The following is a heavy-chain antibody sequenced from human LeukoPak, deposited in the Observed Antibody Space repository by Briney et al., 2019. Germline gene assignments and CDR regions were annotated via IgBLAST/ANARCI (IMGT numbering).Heavy chain of an antibody. CDR3: ARSPTYDGYYGY. CDR1: GGTFSSYA. D-gene: IGHD5-18*01. J-gene: IGHJ4*02. Sequence: SVKVSCKASGGTFSSYAISWVRQAPGQGLEWMGGIIPIFGTANYAQKFQGRVTITADESTSTAYTELSSLRSEDTAVYYCARSPTYDGYYGYWGQGTLVTVSS. CDR2: IIPIFGTA. V-gene: IGHV1-69*13.